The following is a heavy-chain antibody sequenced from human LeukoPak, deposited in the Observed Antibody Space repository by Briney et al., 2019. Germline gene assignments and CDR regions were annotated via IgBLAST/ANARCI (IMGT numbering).Heavy chain of an antibody. J-gene: IGHJ5*02. D-gene: IGHD6-6*01. V-gene: IGHV3-23*01. Sequence: GGSLRLSCTASGFTFGDYAMSWFRQAPGKGLEWVSAISGSGGSTYYADSVKGRFTISRDNSKNTLYLQMNSLRAEDTAVYYCAKPLSIAARRGIGWFDPWGQGTLVTVSS. CDR1: GFTFGDYA. CDR3: AKPLSIAARRGIGWFDP. CDR2: ISGSGGST.